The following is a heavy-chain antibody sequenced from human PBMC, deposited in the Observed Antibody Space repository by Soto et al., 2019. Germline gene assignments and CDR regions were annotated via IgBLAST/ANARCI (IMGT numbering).Heavy chain of an antibody. J-gene: IGHJ4*02. CDR1: GGTFSSYA. V-gene: IGHV1-69*13. D-gene: IGHD4-17*01. CDR2: IIPIFGTA. CDR3: ARSPKKDYGGAYYFDY. Sequence: GASVKVSCKASGGTFSSYAISWVRQAPGQGLEWMGGIIPIFGTANYAQKFQGRVTITADESTSTAYMELSSLRSEDTAVYYCARSPKKDYGGAYYFDYWGXGTLVNVSS.